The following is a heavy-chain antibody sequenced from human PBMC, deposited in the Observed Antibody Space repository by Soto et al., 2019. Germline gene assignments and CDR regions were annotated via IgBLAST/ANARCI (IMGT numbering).Heavy chain of an antibody. CDR1: GFTFSSYA. J-gene: IGHJ4*02. CDR2: ISGSGGST. D-gene: IGHD2-15*01. Sequence: EVQLLESGGGLVQPGGSLRLSCAASGFTFSSYAMSWVRQAPGKGLEWVSAISGSGGSTYYADSVKGRFTISRDNSKNTLYLQMNSLTAEDMAVYYCARGALRAVVVAASYYFDYWGQGTLVTVSS. V-gene: IGHV3-23*01. CDR3: ARGALRAVVVAASYYFDY.